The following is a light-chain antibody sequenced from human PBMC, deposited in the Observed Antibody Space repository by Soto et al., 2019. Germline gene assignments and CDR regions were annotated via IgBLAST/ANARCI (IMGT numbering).Light chain of an antibody. CDR3: QQFASSPGFT. CDR1: QTINNRY. CDR2: GAS. J-gene: IGKJ3*01. V-gene: IGKV3-20*01. Sequence: EIVLTQSPGTLSLSPGETATLSCRASQTINNRYLAWYQQKPGQAPRLLIYGASSRATGIPDRFSGSGSGTDFTLTISRLEPEDFAVYYCQQFASSPGFTFGPGTKVDMK.